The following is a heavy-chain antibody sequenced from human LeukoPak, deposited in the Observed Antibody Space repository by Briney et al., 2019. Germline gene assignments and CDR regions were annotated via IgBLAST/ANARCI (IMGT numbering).Heavy chain of an antibody. CDR1: GFTFSASA. Sequence: PGGSLKLSCAASGFTFSASAMHWVHQASGKGLEWVGRIRSKANNYATAYAASVEGRFTISRDDSKNTAYLQMNILKTEDTAVYYCTPGVSVSGYWGQGTLVTVSS. J-gene: IGHJ4*02. CDR3: TPGVSVSGY. CDR2: IRSKANNYAT. D-gene: IGHD5/OR15-5a*01. V-gene: IGHV3-73*01.